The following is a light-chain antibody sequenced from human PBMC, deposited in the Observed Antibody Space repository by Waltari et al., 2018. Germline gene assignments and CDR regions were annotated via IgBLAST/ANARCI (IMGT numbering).Light chain of an antibody. V-gene: IGLV3-1*01. CDR1: QLGIKS. CDR3: QAWDTISAG. Sequence: SYELTQPPSVSVSPGQTASITCSGDQLGIKSVSWYQQKPGQSPVLIIYQDTKRPSGIPERLSGSNSGNTATLTISGTQVMDEGDYYCQAWDTISAGLGGGTKLTVL. CDR2: QDT. J-gene: IGLJ2*01.